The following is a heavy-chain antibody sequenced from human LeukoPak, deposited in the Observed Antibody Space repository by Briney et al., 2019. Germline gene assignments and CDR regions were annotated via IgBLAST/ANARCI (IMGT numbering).Heavy chain of an antibody. CDR2: ISYDGSNK. D-gene: IGHD6-19*01. Sequence: GRSLRLSCAASGFAFNTYGMHWVRQAPGKGLGWVAVISYDGSNKYYADSVKGRFTISRDNSKNTLYLQMNGLRAEDTAVYYCAKVPSTSGWYSPFDYWGQGTLVTVSS. V-gene: IGHV3-30*18. CDR1: GFAFNTYG. J-gene: IGHJ4*02. CDR3: AKVPSTSGWYSPFDY.